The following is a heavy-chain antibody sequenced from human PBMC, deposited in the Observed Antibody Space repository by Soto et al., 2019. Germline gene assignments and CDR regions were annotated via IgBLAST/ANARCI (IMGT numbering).Heavy chain of an antibody. Sequence: GGSLRLSCAASGFTFSSYAMSWVRQAPGKGLEWVSAISGSGGSTYYADSVKGRFTISRDNSKNTLYLQMNGLRAEHTAVYYCATRGGYSYGFQFDYWGQGTLVTVSS. J-gene: IGHJ4*02. CDR1: GFTFSSYA. V-gene: IGHV3-23*01. D-gene: IGHD5-18*01. CDR3: ATRGGYSYGFQFDY. CDR2: ISGSGGST.